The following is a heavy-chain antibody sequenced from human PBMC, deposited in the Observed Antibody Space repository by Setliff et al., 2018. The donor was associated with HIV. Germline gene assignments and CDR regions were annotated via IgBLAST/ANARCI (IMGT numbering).Heavy chain of an antibody. Sequence: PSETLSLTCSVSGGCIDRSNYYWGWIRQSPGKGLEWIGNIHYSGSTNYNPSLKSRVTISVDTSKNQFSLRLSSVTAADTAVYYCARVPRQLLKGAAAYFDYWGQGILVTVSS. J-gene: IGHJ4*02. CDR2: IHYSGST. CDR1: GGCIDRSNYY. V-gene: IGHV4-61*05. CDR3: ARVPRQLLKGAAAYFDY. D-gene: IGHD5-18*01.